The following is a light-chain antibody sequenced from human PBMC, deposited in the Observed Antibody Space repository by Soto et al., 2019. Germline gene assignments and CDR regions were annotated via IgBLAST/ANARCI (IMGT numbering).Light chain of an antibody. V-gene: IGKV1-39*01. CDR1: QTFNNY. Sequence: DVPMPQSPSSLSASVGDTVTITCRAGQTFNNYLNWYQHKPGKAPKLLIYAASALQTGVPSRFSASASGTDFTLPITNLQPEDFATYYCQQSYLSLQSFGQGTKLQI. CDR3: QQSYLSLQS. CDR2: AAS. J-gene: IGKJ2*03.